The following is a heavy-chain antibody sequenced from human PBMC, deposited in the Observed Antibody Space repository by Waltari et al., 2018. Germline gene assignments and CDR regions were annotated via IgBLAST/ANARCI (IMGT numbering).Heavy chain of an antibody. CDR3: ARENSWYFDY. CDR1: GFTFSSYG. CDR2: ISYDGSNK. Sequence: QVQLVESGGGVVQPGRSRRFSCAASGFTFSSYGRHWVRQAPGKVLEWVAVISYDGSNKYYADSVKGRFTISRDNSKNTLYLQMNSLRAEDTAVYYCARENSWYFDYWVQGTLVTVSS. V-gene: IGHV3-30*03. D-gene: IGHD6-13*01. J-gene: IGHJ4*02.